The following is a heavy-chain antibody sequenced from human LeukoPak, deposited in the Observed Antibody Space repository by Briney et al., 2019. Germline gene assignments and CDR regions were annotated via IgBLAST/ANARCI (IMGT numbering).Heavy chain of an antibody. CDR2: IVVGSGNT. CDR3: ATMPGFAYFDY. D-gene: IGHD2-2*01. V-gene: IGHV1-58*02. CDR1: GFTFTSSA. J-gene: IGHJ4*02. Sequence: SVKVSCKASGFTFTSSAMQWVRQARGQRLEWIGWIVVGSGNTNYAQEFQERVTITRDMSTSTAYMELSSLRSEDTAVYYCATMPGFAYFDYWGQGTLVTVSS.